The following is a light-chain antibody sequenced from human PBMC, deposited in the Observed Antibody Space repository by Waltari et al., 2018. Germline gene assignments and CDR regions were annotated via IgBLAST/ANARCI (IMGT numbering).Light chain of an antibody. Sequence: DIVMTQSPDSLAVSLGERATINCKSSQSVLYSSNSRNYLAWFQQKPGTPPKLVIYWASTRESGVPDRFSGSGSGTDFTLTISSLQAEDVAIYYCQQYYSAPRTFGQGTKVEIK. CDR1: QSVLYSSNSRNY. CDR3: QQYYSAPRT. CDR2: WAS. V-gene: IGKV4-1*01. J-gene: IGKJ1*01.